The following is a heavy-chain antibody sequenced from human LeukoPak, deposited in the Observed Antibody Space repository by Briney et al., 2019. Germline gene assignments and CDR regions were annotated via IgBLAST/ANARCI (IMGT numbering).Heavy chain of an antibody. J-gene: IGHJ2*01. CDR3: ARVAEDSSGYHHFGLFWYFDL. D-gene: IGHD3-22*01. V-gene: IGHV3-7*01. CDR1: GFPFSSYW. CDR2: IKQEGSEK. Sequence: GGSLRLSCAPSGFPFSSYWMSWVRQAPGRGGEWVANIKQEGSEKYYVDSVKGRFTISRDNAKNSLYLQMNSLRAEDTAVYYCARVAEDSSGYHHFGLFWYFDLWGRGTLATVSS.